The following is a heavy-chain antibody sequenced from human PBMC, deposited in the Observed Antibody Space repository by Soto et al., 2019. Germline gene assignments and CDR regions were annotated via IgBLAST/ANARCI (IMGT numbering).Heavy chain of an antibody. CDR2: ISYDGSSK. D-gene: IGHD5-12*01. CDR1: GFTFSSYG. CDR3: AKFITPASGYVEAALDV. V-gene: IGHV3-30*18. Sequence: GGSLRLSCAASGFTFSSYGMHWVRQTPGKGLEWVAVISYDGSSKYYADSVKGRFTISRDNSKNTLYLQMNSLRAEDTAVYYCAKFITPASGYVEAALDVWGQGTPVTVSS. J-gene: IGHJ6*02.